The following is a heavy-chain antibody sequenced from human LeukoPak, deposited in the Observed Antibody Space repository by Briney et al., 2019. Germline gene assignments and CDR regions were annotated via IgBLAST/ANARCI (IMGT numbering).Heavy chain of an antibody. Sequence: SVKVSCKASGGTFSSYAVSWVRLTPGQGLEWLGGIIPFFGKTTYAQKLQAKVTMTADTSTNTAYLEISSLTSDDTAVYYCARCSPGDSSNFYAVLQYWGQGTQVTVST. V-gene: IGHV1-69*06. D-gene: IGHD3-22*01. CDR2: IIPFFGKT. J-gene: IGHJ4*02. CDR3: ARCSPGDSSNFYAVLQY. CDR1: GGTFSSYA.